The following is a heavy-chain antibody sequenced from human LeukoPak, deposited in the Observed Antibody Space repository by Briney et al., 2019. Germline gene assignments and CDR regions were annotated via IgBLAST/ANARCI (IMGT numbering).Heavy chain of an antibody. CDR2: INHSGST. J-gene: IGHJ6*02. D-gene: IGHD3-10*01. V-gene: IGHV4-34*01. CDR3: ARDRMVRGPRGSYYYGMDV. CDR1: GGSFSGYY. Sequence: SETLSLTCAVYGGSFSGYYWSWIRQPPGKGLEWIGEINHSGSTNYNPSLKSRVTISVDTSKNQFSLKLSSVTAADTAVYYCARDRMVRGPRGSYYYGMDVWGQGTTVTVSS.